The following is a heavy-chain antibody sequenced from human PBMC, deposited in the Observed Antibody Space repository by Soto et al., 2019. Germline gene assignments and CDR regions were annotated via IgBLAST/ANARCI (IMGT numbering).Heavy chain of an antibody. CDR2: IKQDGGEK. D-gene: IGHD3-10*01. Sequence: EVQLVESEGGLVQPGGSLRLSCAASGFTFSTYWMSWVRQAPGKGLEWVANIKQDGGEKYYLDSVKGRFTISRDNAKNSLYLQMNSLRAEDTAVYYCARETSAAWPYYLDYWGQGTLVTVSS. J-gene: IGHJ4*02. CDR3: ARETSAAWPYYLDY. CDR1: GFTFSTYW. V-gene: IGHV3-7*01.